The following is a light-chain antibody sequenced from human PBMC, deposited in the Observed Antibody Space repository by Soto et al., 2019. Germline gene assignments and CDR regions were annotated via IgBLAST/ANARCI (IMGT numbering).Light chain of an antibody. V-gene: IGKV1-5*03. CDR2: KAS. Sequence: DIQMTQSPSTLSASVGDRVIITCRASQNIYSWLAWYQQKPGIAPKLLIYKASTLQSGVPSRFIGSGSGTEFTLTITGLQPDDSAAYYCQQYERYSTFGQGTKVDIK. CDR3: QQYERYST. J-gene: IGKJ1*01. CDR1: QNIYSW.